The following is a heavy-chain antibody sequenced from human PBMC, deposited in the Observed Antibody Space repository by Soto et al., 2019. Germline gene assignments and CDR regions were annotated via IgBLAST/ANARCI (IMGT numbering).Heavy chain of an antibody. Sequence: EVQLVESGGGLVKPGGSLRLSCAASGFTFSSYSMNWVRQAPGKGLEWVSSISSSSSYIYYADSVKGRFNISRDNAKNSLYLQMTSRRAEDTAVYYCARDQLLSLVYYYYGMDVWGQGTTVTVSS. CDR1: GFTFSSYS. J-gene: IGHJ6*02. CDR3: ARDQLLSLVYYYYGMDV. CDR2: ISSSSSYI. V-gene: IGHV3-21*01. D-gene: IGHD2-2*01.